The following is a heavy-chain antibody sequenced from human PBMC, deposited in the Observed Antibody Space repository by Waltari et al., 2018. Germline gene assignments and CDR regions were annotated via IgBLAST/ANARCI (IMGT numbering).Heavy chain of an antibody. V-gene: IGHV3-23*03. CDR2: IYSGGST. Sequence: EVQLLESGGGLVQPGGSLRLSCAASGFTFSSYAMSWVRQAPGKGLEWVSVIYSGGSTYYADSVKGRFTISRDNSKNMLYLQMNSLRAEDTAVYYCAKDPGAGLDYWGQGTLVTVSS. J-gene: IGHJ4*02. D-gene: IGHD7-27*01. CDR1: GFTFSSYA. CDR3: AKDPGAGLDY.